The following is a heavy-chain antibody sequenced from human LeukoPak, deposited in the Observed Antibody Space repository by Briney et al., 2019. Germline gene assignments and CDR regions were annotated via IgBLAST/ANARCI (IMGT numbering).Heavy chain of an antibody. CDR3: ARLNCGGDCYSYGAFDI. Sequence: PSETLSLTCTVSGGSISSYYWSWIRQPPGKGPEWIGYIYYSGSTNYNPSLKSRVTISVDTSQNQFSLKLSSVTAADTAVYYCARLNCGGDCYSYGAFDIWGQGTMVTVSS. D-gene: IGHD2-21*02. J-gene: IGHJ3*02. CDR2: IYYSGST. CDR1: GGSISSYY. V-gene: IGHV4-59*08.